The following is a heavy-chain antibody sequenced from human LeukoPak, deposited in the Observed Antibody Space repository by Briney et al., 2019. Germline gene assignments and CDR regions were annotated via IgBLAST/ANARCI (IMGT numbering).Heavy chain of an antibody. CDR2: IYYSGST. Sequence: KPSETLSLTCTVSSDSISSSSYYWGWIRQPPGKGLEWIGTIYYSGSTYYNPSLKSRVTISVDTSKNQFSLKLSSVTAADTAVYYCAGVVATWASRFDYWGQGTLVTVSS. CDR3: AGVVATWASRFDY. CDR1: SDSISSSSYY. J-gene: IGHJ4*02. V-gene: IGHV4-39*07. D-gene: IGHD5-12*01.